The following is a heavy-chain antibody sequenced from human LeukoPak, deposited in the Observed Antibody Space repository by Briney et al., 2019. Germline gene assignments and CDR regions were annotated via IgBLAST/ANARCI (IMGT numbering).Heavy chain of an antibody. CDR1: GFTFSSYS. CDR3: AKDCVAAALRRFYMDV. Sequence: GGSLRLSCAASGFTFSSYSMNWVRQAPGKGLEWVSYISSSSSKIYYADSVKGRFTMSRDNSKTTLYLQMNSLRAEDTAVYYCAKDCVAAALRRFYMDVWGKGTTVTISS. CDR2: ISSSSSKI. D-gene: IGHD6-13*01. J-gene: IGHJ6*03. V-gene: IGHV3-48*01.